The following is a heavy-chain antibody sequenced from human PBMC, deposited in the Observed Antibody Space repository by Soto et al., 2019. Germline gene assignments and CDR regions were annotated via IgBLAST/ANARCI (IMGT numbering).Heavy chain of an antibody. CDR1: GGTFSSYA. CDR2: IIPIFGTA. D-gene: IGHD3-3*01. J-gene: IGHJ6*02. Sequence: SVKVSCKASGGTFSSYAISWVRQAPGQGLEWMGGIIPIFGTANYAQKFQGRVTITADESTSTAYMELSSLRSEDTAVYYCARSGIFGGKYIHYYYYYGMDVWGQGTTVTVYS. V-gene: IGHV1-69*13. CDR3: ARSGIFGGKYIHYYYYYGMDV.